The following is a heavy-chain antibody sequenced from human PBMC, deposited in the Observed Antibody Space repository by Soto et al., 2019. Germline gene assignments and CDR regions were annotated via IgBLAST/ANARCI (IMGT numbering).Heavy chain of an antibody. CDR3: TTDQVYAPGGAFDI. D-gene: IGHD1-20*01. CDR1: GFTFSNAW. J-gene: IGHJ3*02. Sequence: GGSLRLSCAASGFTFSNAWTSWVRQAPGKGLEWVGRIKSKTDGGTTDYAAPVKGRFTISRDDSKNTLYLQMNSLKTEDTAMYYCTTDQVYAPGGAFDIWAQGTLVTVSS. CDR2: IKSKTDGGTT. V-gene: IGHV3-15*01.